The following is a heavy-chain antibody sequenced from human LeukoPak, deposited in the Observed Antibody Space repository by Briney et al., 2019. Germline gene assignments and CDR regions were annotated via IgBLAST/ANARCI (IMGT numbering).Heavy chain of an antibody. CDR3: ASRVGATGYFDY. V-gene: IGHV4-30-2*01. D-gene: IGHD1-26*01. CDR1: GGSISSGGYY. J-gene: IGHJ4*02. CDR2: IYHSGST. Sequence: PSQTLSLTCTVSGGSISSGGYYGSWIRQPPGKGLEWIGYIYHSGSTYYNPSLKSRVTISVDRSKNQFSLKLSSVTAADTAVYYCASRVGATGYFDYWGQGTLVTVSS.